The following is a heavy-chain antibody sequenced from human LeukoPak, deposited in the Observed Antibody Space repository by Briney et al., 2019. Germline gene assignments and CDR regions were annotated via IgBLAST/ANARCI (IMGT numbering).Heavy chain of an antibody. CDR3: AKVIAAAAQDHDAFDI. D-gene: IGHD6-13*01. CDR1: GFTFSSYA. V-gene: IGHV3-23*01. J-gene: IGHJ3*02. CDR2: ISGSGGST. Sequence: PGGSLRLSCAASGFTFSSYAMSWVRQAPGKGLEWVSAISGSGGSTYYADSVKGRFTISRDNSKNTLYLQMNSLRAEDTAVYYCAKVIAAAAQDHDAFDIWGQGTMVTVSS.